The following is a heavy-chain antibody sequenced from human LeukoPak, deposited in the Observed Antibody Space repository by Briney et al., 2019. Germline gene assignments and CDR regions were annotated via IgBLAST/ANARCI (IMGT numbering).Heavy chain of an antibody. D-gene: IGHD3-22*01. CDR1: GFTFSRYA. CDR3: ARVHDSSGYYWYFDL. V-gene: IGHV3-64*04. J-gene: IGHJ2*01. CDR2: ISSNGGST. Sequence: GGSLRLSCSASGFTFSRYAMHWVRQAPGKGLEYVSAISSNGGSTYYADSVKGRFTISRDNSKNTLYLQMNSLRAEDTAVYYCARVHDSSGYYWYFDLWGRGTLVTVSS.